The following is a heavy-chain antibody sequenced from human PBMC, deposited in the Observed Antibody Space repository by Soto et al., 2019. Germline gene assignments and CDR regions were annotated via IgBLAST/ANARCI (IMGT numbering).Heavy chain of an antibody. D-gene: IGHD2-2*01. V-gene: IGHV4-39*01. Sequence: SDTLSLTCTVWGQSFARISCDWGFTRQPPGKGLEWIGSIYYSGSTYYNPSLKSRVTISVDTSKNQFSLKLSSVTAADTAVYYCARLRGQLPNALGMDVWGQGTTVS. CDR2: IYYSGST. J-gene: IGHJ6*02. CDR3: ARLRGQLPNALGMDV. CDR1: GQSFARISCD.